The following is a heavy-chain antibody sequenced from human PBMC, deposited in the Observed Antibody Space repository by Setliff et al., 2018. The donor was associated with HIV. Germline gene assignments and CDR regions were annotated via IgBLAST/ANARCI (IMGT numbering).Heavy chain of an antibody. CDR1: GGSFSGYY. Sequence: PSETLSLTCTVYGGSFSGYYWRWIRQPPGKGLEWMGEINHSGITNDNPSLKSRVTISVDTSKNQFSLKLRYVTAADTAVYYCASVTITTVRCVGYFYYFYMDVWGKGTTVTVSS. CDR3: ASVTITTVRCVGYFYYFYMDV. J-gene: IGHJ6*03. CDR2: INHSGIT. V-gene: IGHV4-34*01. D-gene: IGHD3-10*01.